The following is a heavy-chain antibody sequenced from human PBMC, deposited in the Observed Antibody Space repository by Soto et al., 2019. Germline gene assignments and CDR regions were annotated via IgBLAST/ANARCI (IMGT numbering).Heavy chain of an antibody. D-gene: IGHD5-12*01. CDR1: GFSLSTSGVG. CDR3: AHRLVEPEMATHSGGFDY. V-gene: IGHV2-5*02. Sequence: QITLKESGPTLVKPTQTLTLTCTFSGFSLSTSGVGVGWIRQPPGKALEWLALIYWDDDKRYSPSLKSRLTITQDTSKNPVVLTITNMDPVDTATYYRAHRLVEPEMATHSGGFDYWGQGTLVTVSS. CDR2: IYWDDDK. J-gene: IGHJ4*02.